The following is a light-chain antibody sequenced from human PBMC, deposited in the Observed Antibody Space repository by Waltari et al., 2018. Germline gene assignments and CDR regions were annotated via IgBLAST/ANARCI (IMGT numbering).Light chain of an antibody. V-gene: IGLV2-14*03. CDR2: DVS. CDR3: SSYTRSSTWV. CDR1: ISDVGGYNY. Sequence: QSALPPPASVSGSPGPSITISCTGTISDVGGYNYVSWYQQHPGKAPKLMIYDVSNRPSGVSNRFSGSKSGNTASLTISGLQAEDEADYYCSSYTRSSTWVFGGGTKLTVL. J-gene: IGLJ3*02.